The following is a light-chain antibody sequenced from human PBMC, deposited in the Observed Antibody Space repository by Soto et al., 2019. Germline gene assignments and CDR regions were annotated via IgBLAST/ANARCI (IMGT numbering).Light chain of an antibody. CDR1: SSDVGDYNY. Sequence: QSALTQPASVSGCPGQSITISCTGTSSDVGDYNYVSWYQQHPGKAPKLMISEVRDRPSGVSNRFSGSKSGNTASLTISGLQAEDEADYYCSSFTSISTYVFGTGTKVTVL. J-gene: IGLJ1*01. CDR3: SSFTSISTYV. V-gene: IGLV2-14*01. CDR2: EVR.